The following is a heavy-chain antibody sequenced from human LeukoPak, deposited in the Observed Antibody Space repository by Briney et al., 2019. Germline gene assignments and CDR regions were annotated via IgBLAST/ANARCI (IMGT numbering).Heavy chain of an antibody. Sequence: GGSLRLSCAASGFTFSSYWMSWVRQAPGKGLEWVSAISGSGGSTYYADSVKGRFTISRDNSKNTLYLQMNSLRAEDTAVYYCATYRQVLLPFESWGQGTLVTSPQ. CDR1: GFTFSSYW. J-gene: IGHJ4*02. CDR2: ISGSGGST. CDR3: ATYRQVLLPFES. D-gene: IGHD2-8*02. V-gene: IGHV3-23*01.